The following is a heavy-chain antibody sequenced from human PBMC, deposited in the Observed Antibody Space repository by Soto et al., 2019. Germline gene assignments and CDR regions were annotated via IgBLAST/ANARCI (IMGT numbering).Heavy chain of an antibody. CDR1: GYTFTSYA. V-gene: IGHV1-3*01. J-gene: IGHJ4*02. D-gene: IGHD2-8*01. CDR2: INAGNGNT. Sequence: ASVKVSCKASGYTFTSYAMHWVRQAPGQRLEWMGWINAGNGNTKYSQKFQGRVTITRDTSASTAYMELSSLRSEGTAVYYCARNPYCTNGVCYEYFDYWGQGTLVTVSS. CDR3: ARNPYCTNGVCYEYFDY.